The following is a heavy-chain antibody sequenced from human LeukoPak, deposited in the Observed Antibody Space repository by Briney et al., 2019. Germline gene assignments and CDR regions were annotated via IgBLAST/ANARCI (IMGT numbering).Heavy chain of an antibody. Sequence: PGGSLRLSCAASGFSLSAYWMSWIRQRPGKGLEWVASINPNGGDTFYMDSLRGRFTISTDYARNSLHLQMTSPRADDTAVYFCARLFGGVTTFDYWGQGALVIVSS. V-gene: IGHV3-7*01. CDR1: GFSLSAYW. J-gene: IGHJ4*02. CDR2: INPNGGDT. D-gene: IGHD4-17*01. CDR3: ARLFGGVTTFDY.